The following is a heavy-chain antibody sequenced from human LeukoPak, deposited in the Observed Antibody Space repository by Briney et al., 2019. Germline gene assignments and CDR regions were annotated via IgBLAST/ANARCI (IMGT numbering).Heavy chain of an antibody. CDR3: ASWGMEGYWFDP. D-gene: IGHD3-16*01. CDR1: GGTLSSYA. Sequence: ASVKVSCKASGGTLSSYAISWVRQAPGQGLEWMGGIIPIFGTANYAQKFQGRVTITADESTSTAYMELSSLRSEDTAVYYCASWGMEGYWFDPWGQGTLVTVSS. V-gene: IGHV1-69*13. CDR2: IIPIFGTA. J-gene: IGHJ5*02.